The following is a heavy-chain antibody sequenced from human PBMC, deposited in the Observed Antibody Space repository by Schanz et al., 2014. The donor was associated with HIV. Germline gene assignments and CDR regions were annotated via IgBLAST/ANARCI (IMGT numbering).Heavy chain of an antibody. Sequence: EVQLLDSGGGLVQPGGSLRLSCAASGFTFGNYAMSWVRQAPGKGLEWVSGISGSGGTTFYADSVKGRFTISRDNAKKQLYRRMNSLRAEYSCVDYCASTRERYSGATSGFDYWGQGTLVIVS. D-gene: IGHD1-26*01. CDR3: ASTRERYSGATSGFDY. CDR2: ISGSGGTT. V-gene: IGHV3-23*01. J-gene: IGHJ4*02. CDR1: GFTFGNYA.